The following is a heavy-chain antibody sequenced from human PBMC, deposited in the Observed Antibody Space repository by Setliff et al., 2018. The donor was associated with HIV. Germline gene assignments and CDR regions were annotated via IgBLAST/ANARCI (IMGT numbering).Heavy chain of an antibody. J-gene: IGHJ4*02. CDR1: GFSISSYE. CDR2: ISSGGRTI. CDR3: ARAEVAMVRGHDY. D-gene: IGHD3-10*01. Sequence: GGSLRLSCAASGFSISSYEMNWVRQAPGQGLEWVSYISSGGRTIYYADSVKGRFTISRDNAKNSLYLQMNSLRAEDTAVYYCARAEVAMVRGHDYWGQGTLVTVSS. V-gene: IGHV3-48*03.